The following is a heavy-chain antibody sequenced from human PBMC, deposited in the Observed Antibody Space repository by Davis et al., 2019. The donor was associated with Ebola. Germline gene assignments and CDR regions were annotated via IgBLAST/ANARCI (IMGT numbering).Heavy chain of an antibody. CDR2: ISYDGSNK. CDR3: AKGRIVVVITSIDY. Sequence: PGGSLRLSCAASGFTFSSYGMHWVRQAPGKGLEWVAVISYDGSNKYYADSVKGRFTISRDNSKNTLYLQMNSLRAEDTAVYYCAKGRIVVVITSIDYWGQGTLVTVSS. J-gene: IGHJ4*02. CDR1: GFTFSSYG. D-gene: IGHD3-22*01. V-gene: IGHV3-30*18.